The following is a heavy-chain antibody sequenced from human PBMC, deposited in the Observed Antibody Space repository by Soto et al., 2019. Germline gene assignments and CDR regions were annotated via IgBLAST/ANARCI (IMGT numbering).Heavy chain of an antibody. CDR3: ARNGLGESLPSAYYGMDV. V-gene: IGHV3-23*01. D-gene: IGHD3-10*01. Sequence: EVQLLESGGGLVQPGGSLRLSCAASGFKFSSYAMSWVRQAPGKGLEWVSAISGSGGSTYYADSVKGRFTISRDNSKNPLYLQMNSLSAYDKAVYDCARNGLGESLPSAYYGMDVWGQGTTVTVSS. CDR1: GFKFSSYA. J-gene: IGHJ6*02. CDR2: ISGSGGST.